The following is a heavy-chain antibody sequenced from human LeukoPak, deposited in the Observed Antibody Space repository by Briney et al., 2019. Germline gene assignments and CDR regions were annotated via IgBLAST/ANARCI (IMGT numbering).Heavy chain of an antibody. J-gene: IGHJ5*02. CDR3: ARHFLPGRPGGRFDP. CDR1: GGSISSTSYH. D-gene: IGHD6-6*01. V-gene: IGHV4-39*01. CDR2: VYYTGST. Sequence: SETLSLTCTVSGGSISSTSYHWAWIRQPPGKGLEWIATVYYTGSTNYNPSLKSRLTISVDTSENQFSLRLSSVTASDTAVYYCARHFLPGRPGGRFDPWGQGILVTVSS.